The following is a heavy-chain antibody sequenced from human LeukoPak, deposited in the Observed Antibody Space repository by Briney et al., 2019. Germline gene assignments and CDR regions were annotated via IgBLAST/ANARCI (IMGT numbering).Heavy chain of an antibody. CDR3: SRGLEGEYNWFDP. V-gene: IGHV1-69*05. D-gene: IGHD1-1*01. J-gene: IGHJ5*02. CDR1: GGTFSSYA. CDR2: IIPIFGTA. Sequence: SVKVSCKASGGTFSSYAISWVRQAPGQGLEWLGGIIPIFGTANYAQKFQGRVTITTDESTSTAYMELSSLSSEDTAVYYCSRGLEGEYNWFDPWGQGTLVTVSS.